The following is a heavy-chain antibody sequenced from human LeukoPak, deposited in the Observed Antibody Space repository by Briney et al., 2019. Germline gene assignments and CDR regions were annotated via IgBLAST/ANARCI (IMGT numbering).Heavy chain of an antibody. D-gene: IGHD6-19*01. CDR1: GGSISSYY. CDR3: AKRHSSGWAFDY. V-gene: IGHV4-59*08. CDR2: IYYSGRT. J-gene: IGHJ4*02. Sequence: PSETLSLTCTVSGGSISSYYWSWIRQPPGKGLEWIGYIYYSGRTNYNPSLKSRVTISVDTSNNQFSLKLSSVTAADTAVYYCAKRHSSGWAFDYWGQGTLVTVSS.